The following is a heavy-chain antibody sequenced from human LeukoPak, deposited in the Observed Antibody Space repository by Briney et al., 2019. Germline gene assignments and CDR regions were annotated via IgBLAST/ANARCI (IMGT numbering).Heavy chain of an antibody. CDR3: AGYSGSLQYFQH. V-gene: IGHV4-30-2*01. D-gene: IGHD1-26*01. Sequence: SETLSLTCAVSGGSISSGGYSWSWIRQPPGKGLEWIGYIYHGGSTYYNPSLKSRVTISVDRSKNQFSLKLSSVTAADTAVYYCAGYSGSLQYFQHWGQGTLVTVSS. J-gene: IGHJ1*01. CDR2: IYHGGST. CDR1: GGSISSGGYS.